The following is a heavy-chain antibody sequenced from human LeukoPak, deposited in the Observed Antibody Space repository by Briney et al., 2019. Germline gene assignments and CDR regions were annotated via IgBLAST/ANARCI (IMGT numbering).Heavy chain of an antibody. Sequence: ASVKVSCKASGYIFTDYFIHWVRQAPGQGPEWMGRVNPKNGDTYYAQTFHGRVTVTGATSISTAYMDLTTLRSDDTAIYYCSRDLSSTAYWELDYWGQGTLVTVSS. CDR3: SRDLSSTAYWELDY. CDR1: GYIFTDYF. D-gene: IGHD3-10*01. V-gene: IGHV1-2*06. CDR2: VNPKNGDT. J-gene: IGHJ4*02.